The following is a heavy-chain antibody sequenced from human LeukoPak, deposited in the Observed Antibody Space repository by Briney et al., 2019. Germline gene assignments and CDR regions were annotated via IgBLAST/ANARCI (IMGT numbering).Heavy chain of an antibody. CDR1: GYTFTSYD. J-gene: IGHJ4*02. Sequence: ASVKVSCKASGYTFTSYDINWVRQATGQGLEWMGWMNPNSGNTGYAQKFQGRLTMTRDTSTSTVYMELSSLRSEDTAVFYCARGLGSGNYYVYWGQGTLVTVSS. V-gene: IGHV1-8*01. CDR2: MNPNSGNT. CDR3: ARGLGSGNYYVY. D-gene: IGHD3-10*01.